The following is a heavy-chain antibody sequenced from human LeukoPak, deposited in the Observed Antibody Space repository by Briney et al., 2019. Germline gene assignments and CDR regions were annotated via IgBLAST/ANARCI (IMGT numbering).Heavy chain of an antibody. CDR1: GFTFSSYS. CDR2: ISSRSSYI. J-gene: IGHJ4*02. V-gene: IGHV3-21*01. CDR3: ARNHEKN. D-gene: IGHD1-14*01. Sequence: GGSLRLSCAASGFTFSSYSMNWVRQAPGEGLEWVSSISSRSSYIYYADSVKGRFTISRDNAKNSLYLQMNSLRAEDTAVYYCARNHEKNWGQGTLVTVSS.